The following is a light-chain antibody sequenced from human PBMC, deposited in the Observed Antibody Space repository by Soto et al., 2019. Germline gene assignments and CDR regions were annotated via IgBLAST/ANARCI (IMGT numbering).Light chain of an antibody. Sequence: QSVLTQPRSVSGSPGQSVTISCTGTSSDVGAYNYISWYQHHPGKAPRLMIYDVSQRPSGVPDRFPGSKSGNTASLTISGLQAEDEADYYCCSYAGTSWVFGGGTKVTVL. J-gene: IGLJ3*02. CDR2: DVS. CDR3: CSYAGTSWV. V-gene: IGLV2-11*01. CDR1: SSDVGAYNY.